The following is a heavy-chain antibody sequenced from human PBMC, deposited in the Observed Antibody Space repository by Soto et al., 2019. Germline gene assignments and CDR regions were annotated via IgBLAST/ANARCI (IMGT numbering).Heavy chain of an antibody. J-gene: IGHJ4*02. CDR3: ARSSANVLRYFDWLLSAFDY. D-gene: IGHD3-9*01. CDR2: MNPNSGNT. V-gene: IGHV1-8*01. Sequence: ASVKVSCKASGYTFTSYDINWVRQATGQGLEWMGWMNPNSGNTGYAQKFQGRVTMTRNTSISTAYMELSSLRSEETAVYYCARSSANVLRYFDWLLSAFDYWGQGTLVTVSS. CDR1: GYTFTSYD.